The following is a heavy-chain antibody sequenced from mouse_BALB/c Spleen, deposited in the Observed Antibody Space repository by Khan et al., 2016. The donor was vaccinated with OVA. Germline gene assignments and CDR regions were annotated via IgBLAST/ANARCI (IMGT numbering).Heavy chain of an antibody. Sequence: QIQLVQSGAELVRPGASVKLSCKTSGYTFTSYWIHWVKQRSGQGLEWIARIYPGTDNTYYNEKLKDKATLTADKSSSTAYMQLSSLKSEDSAVYYCAREEALYYFDYWGQGTTLTVSS. CDR2: IYPGTDNT. CDR3: AREEALYYFDY. V-gene: IGHV1-76*01. J-gene: IGHJ2*01. D-gene: IGHD3-2*02. CDR1: GYTFTSYW.